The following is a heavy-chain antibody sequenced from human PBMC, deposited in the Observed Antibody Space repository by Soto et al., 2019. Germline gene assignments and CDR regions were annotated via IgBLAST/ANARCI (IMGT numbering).Heavy chain of an antibody. J-gene: IGHJ6*02. V-gene: IGHV3-11*06. CDR1: GMTFSDYS. CDR3: ARDGGTIFGVVPYGMDV. CDR2: ISSSSSYT. D-gene: IGHD3-3*01. Sequence: GGSLRLSCAAPGMTFSDYSMSWIRQAPGKGLEWVSYISSSSSYTNYADSVKGRFTISRDNAKNSLYLQMNSLRAEDTAVYYCARDGGTIFGVVPYGMDVWGQGTTVTVSS.